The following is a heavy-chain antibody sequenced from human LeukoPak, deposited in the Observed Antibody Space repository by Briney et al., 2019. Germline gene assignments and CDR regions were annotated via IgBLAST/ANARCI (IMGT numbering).Heavy chain of an antibody. D-gene: IGHD3-10*01. CDR2: IYYSGST. J-gene: IGHJ5*02. V-gene: IGHV4-59*11. Sequence: SETLSLTCTVSGGSISSHYWSWIRQPPGKGLEWIGYIYYSGSTNYNPSLKSRVTISVDTSKNQFSLKLSSVTAADTAVYYCARVGAKLLWFGDNWFDPWGQGTLVTVSS. CDR1: GGSISSHY. CDR3: ARVGAKLLWFGDNWFDP.